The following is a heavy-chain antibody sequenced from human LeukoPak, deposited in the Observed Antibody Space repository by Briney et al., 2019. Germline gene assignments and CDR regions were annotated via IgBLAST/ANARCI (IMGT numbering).Heavy chain of an antibody. CDR2: ISSSSSYI. CDR3: ASSAIGYDYVWGSYLTDC. D-gene: IGHD3-16*02. CDR1: GFTFSSYS. Sequence: GGSLRLSCAASGFTFSSYSMNWVRQAPGKGLEWVSSISSSSSYIYYADSVKGRFTISRDNAKNSLYLQMNSLRAEDTAVYYCASSAIGYDYVWGSYLTDCWGQGTLVTVSS. V-gene: IGHV3-21*01. J-gene: IGHJ4*02.